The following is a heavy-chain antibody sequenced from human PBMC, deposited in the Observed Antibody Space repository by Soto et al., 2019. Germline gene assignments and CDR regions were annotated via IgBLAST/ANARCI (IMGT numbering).Heavy chain of an antibody. CDR1: GGSISSYY. Sequence: SETLSLTCTVSGGSISSYYWSWIRQPPGKGLEWIGYIYYSGSTNYNPSLKSRVTISVDTSKNQFSLKLSSVTAADTAVYYCARSPTVTTDWYYFDYWGQGTLVTVSS. CDR3: ARSPTVTTDWYYFDY. D-gene: IGHD4-17*01. V-gene: IGHV4-59*01. J-gene: IGHJ4*02. CDR2: IYYSGST.